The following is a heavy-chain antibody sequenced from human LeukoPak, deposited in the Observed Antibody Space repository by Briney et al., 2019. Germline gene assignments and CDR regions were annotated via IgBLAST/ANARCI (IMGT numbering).Heavy chain of an antibody. CDR2: ISGSGGST. CDR1: GFTFSSYA. J-gene: IGHJ4*02. D-gene: IGHD3-22*01. V-gene: IGHV3-23*01. Sequence: LPGGSLRLSCAASGFTFSSYAMSWVRQAPGKGLEWVSAISGSGGSTYYADSVKGRFTISRDNSKNTLYLQMNSLRAEDTAVYYCAKADYYEMNFDYWGQGTLVTVSS. CDR3: AKADYYEMNFDY.